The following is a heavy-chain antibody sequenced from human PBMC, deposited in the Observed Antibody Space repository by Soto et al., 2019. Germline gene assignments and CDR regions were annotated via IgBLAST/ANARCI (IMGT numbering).Heavy chain of an antibody. CDR3: AREGYYDSSGYQYGMDV. V-gene: IGHV1-18*01. J-gene: IGHJ6*02. CDR2: ISAYNGNT. Sequence: ASVKVSCKASGYTFTSYGISWVRQAPGQGLEWMGWISAYNGNTNYAQKLQGRVTMTTDTSTGTAYMELRSLRSDDTAVYYCAREGYYDSSGYQYGMDVWGQGTTVTVSS. CDR1: GYTFTSYG. D-gene: IGHD3-22*01.